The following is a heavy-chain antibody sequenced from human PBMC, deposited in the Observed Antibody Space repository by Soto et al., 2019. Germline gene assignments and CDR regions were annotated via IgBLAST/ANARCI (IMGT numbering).Heavy chain of an antibody. V-gene: IGHV3-21*06. J-gene: IGHJ4*02. CDR3: AKFTEPGYSSIWYYFEY. CDR2: ISSRSTNI. Sequence: GSLRLSCAASGFTFSSYSMNWVRQAPGKGLEWVASISSRSTNIDYADSVKGRFTISRDNAKNLVSLQMSSLRGEDTALYYCAKFTEPGYSSIWYYFEYWGQGTPVTVSS. CDR1: GFTFSSYS. D-gene: IGHD6-19*01.